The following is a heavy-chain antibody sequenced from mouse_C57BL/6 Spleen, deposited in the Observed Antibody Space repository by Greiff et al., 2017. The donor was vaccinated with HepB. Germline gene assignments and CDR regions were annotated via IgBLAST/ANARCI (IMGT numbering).Heavy chain of an antibody. Sequence: EVMLVESGGGLVKPGGSLKLSCAASGFTFSSYAMSWVRQTPEKRLEWVATISDGGSYTYYPDNVKGRFTISRDNAKNNLYLQMSHLKSEDTAMYYCARDHGYYDGSYYFDYWGQGTTLTVSS. CDR1: GFTFSSYA. D-gene: IGHD2-4*01. V-gene: IGHV5-4*01. J-gene: IGHJ2*01. CDR3: ARDHGYYDGSYYFDY. CDR2: ISDGGSYT.